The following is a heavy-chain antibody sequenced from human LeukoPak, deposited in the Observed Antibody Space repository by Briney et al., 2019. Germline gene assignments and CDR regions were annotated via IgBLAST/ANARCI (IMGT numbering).Heavy chain of an antibody. J-gene: IGHJ4*02. Sequence: SQTLSLTCTVSGGSISSGTYYWGWIRQPPGKGLEWLGTVFYGGTPYYNPSLKSRVTISVDTSKNHFSLGLSSVTAADTAVYYCARLDSGDYFFDYWGQGSLVTVSS. V-gene: IGHV4-39*02. CDR2: VFYGGTP. CDR3: ARLDSGDYFFDY. CDR1: GGSISSGTYY. D-gene: IGHD4-17*01.